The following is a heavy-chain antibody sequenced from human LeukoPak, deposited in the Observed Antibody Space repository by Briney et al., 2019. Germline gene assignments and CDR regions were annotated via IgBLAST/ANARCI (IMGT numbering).Heavy chain of an antibody. CDR2: IYYSGST. Sequence: SETLSLTCIVSGGSISSGDYYWSWIRQPPGKGLEWIGYIYYSGSTYYNPSLKSRVTISVDTSKNQFSLKLSSVTAADTAVYYCARDRRSFGMDVWGQGTTVTVSS. CDR1: GGSISSGDYY. CDR3: ARDRRSFGMDV. J-gene: IGHJ6*02. V-gene: IGHV4-30-4*01.